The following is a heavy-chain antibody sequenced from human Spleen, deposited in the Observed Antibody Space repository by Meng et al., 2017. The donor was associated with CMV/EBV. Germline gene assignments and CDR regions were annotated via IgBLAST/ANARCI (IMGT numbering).Heavy chain of an antibody. V-gene: IGHV1-18*01. CDR3: ARDWECLDRSDVFDI. Sequence: SGYTFSRYGISWVRQAPGQGLEWLGWVGGCDGDTNYAPELQGRVTMTTDTSTNTVYMELRSLRSDDTAVYYCARDWECLDRSDVFDIWGQGTMVTV. D-gene: IGHD3-9*01. J-gene: IGHJ3*02. CDR2: VGGCDGDT. CDR1: GYTFSRYG.